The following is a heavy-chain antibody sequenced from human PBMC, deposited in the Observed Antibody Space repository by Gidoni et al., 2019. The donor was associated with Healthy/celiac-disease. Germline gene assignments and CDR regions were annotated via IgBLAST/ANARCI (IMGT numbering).Heavy chain of an antibody. J-gene: IGHJ6*02. CDR2: ISSSSGYI. V-gene: IGHV3-21*01. D-gene: IGHD3-10*01. Sequence: EVQLVESGGGLVKPGGSLRLSCAASRFTFSSYSMNWVRQVPGKGLEWVSSISSSSGYIYYADSVKGRFTISRDNAKNSLYLQMNSLRAEDTAVYYCAREGPLSMVRGVMFYGMDVWGQGTTVTVSS. CDR1: RFTFSSYS. CDR3: AREGPLSMVRGVMFYGMDV.